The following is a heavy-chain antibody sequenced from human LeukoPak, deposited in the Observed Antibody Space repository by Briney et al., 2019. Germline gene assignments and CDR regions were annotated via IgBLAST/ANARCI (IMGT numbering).Heavy chain of an antibody. Sequence: GGSLRLSCAASGFTFSSYGMHWVRQAPGKGLKWVAVIWYDGSNKYYADSVKGRFTISRDNSKNTLYLQMNSLRAEDTAVYYCARYSSGWTRGVYYYYYGMDVWGKGTTVTVSP. CDR1: GFTFSSYG. CDR2: IWYDGSNK. D-gene: IGHD6-19*01. CDR3: ARYSSGWTRGVYYYYYGMDV. V-gene: IGHV3-33*01. J-gene: IGHJ6*04.